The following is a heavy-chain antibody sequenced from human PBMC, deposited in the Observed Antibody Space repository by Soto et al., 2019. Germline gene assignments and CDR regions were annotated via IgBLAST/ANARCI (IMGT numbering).Heavy chain of an antibody. CDR2: INSDASST. D-gene: IGHD2-15*01. CDR3: ARQASRGGSFEY. Sequence: EGQLVESGGGLVQPGESLRLSCAASGLSFSDYWIHWVRQAPGKGLVWVSNINSDASSTVYADSVRGRCTISRDNAKNTVYLQMNRRRAEDTAVYYCARQASRGGSFEYWCQGTVVGVCS. J-gene: IGHJ4*02. V-gene: IGHV3-74*01. CDR1: GLSFSDYW.